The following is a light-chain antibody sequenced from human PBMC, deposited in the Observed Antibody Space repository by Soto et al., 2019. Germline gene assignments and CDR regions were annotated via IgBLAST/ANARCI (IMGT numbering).Light chain of an antibody. J-gene: IGLJ2*01. V-gene: IGLV2-23*02. Sequence: QSALTQPASVSGSPGQSITISCTGTSSDVGSYNLVSWYQQHPGKAPKLMIYEVSKRPSGVSNRFSGSKSGNTASLTISGLQAEDEADYYCCSDAGSSTFLVFGGGTKVTV. CDR2: EVS. CDR3: CSDAGSSTFLV. CDR1: SSDVGSYNL.